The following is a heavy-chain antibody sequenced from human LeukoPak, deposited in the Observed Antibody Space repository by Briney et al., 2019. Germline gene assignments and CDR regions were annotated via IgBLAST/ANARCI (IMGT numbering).Heavy chain of an antibody. D-gene: IGHD2-21*02. CDR3: TKVDIVVVTANDY. V-gene: IGHV3-15*01. CDR2: IKSKTDGGTT. J-gene: IGHJ4*02. Sequence: GGSLRLSCPASGFSLRNARMSAVGRAPGKGLDGVGRIKSKTDGGTTDYAAPVKGRFTISRDDSKNTLYLQMNSLKTEDTAVYYCTKVDIVVVTANDYWGQGTLVTVSS. CDR1: GFSLRNAR.